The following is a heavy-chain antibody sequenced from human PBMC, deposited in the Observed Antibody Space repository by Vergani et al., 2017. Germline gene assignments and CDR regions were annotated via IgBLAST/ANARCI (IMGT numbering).Heavy chain of an antibody. V-gene: IGHV3-49*04. Sequence: EVHLVESGGGLVQPGRSLRLSCSGSGFTLGDYAMTWVRQAPGKGLEWVAFIWSKPYGGTTEYAASVKGRFTISRDNAKNSLYLQMNSLRAEDTALYHCARRAAAGGYYYYYYMDVWGKGTTVTVSS. CDR2: IWSKPYGGTT. CDR1: GFTLGDYA. D-gene: IGHD6-13*01. CDR3: ARRAAAGGYYYYYYMDV. J-gene: IGHJ6*03.